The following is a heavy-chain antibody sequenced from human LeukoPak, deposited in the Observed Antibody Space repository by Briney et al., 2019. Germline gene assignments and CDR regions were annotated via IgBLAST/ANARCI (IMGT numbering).Heavy chain of an antibody. CDR1: GFTVSSNY. V-gene: IGHV3-53*01. J-gene: IGHJ3*02. CDR2: IYSGGST. Sequence: GGSLRLSCAASGFTVSSNYMSWVRQAPGKGLEWVSVIYSGGSTYYADSVKGRFTISRDNSKNTLYLQMNSLRAEDTAVYYCAKGATEDRYDAFDIWGQGTMVTVSS. D-gene: IGHD1-26*01. CDR3: AKGATEDRYDAFDI.